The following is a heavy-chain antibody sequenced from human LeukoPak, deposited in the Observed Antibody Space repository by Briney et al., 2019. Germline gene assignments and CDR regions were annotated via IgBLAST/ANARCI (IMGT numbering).Heavy chain of an antibody. CDR2: IIPTFGTA. Sequence: ASVKVSCKASGGTFISYAISWVRQAPGQGLEWMGGIIPTFGTANYAQKFQGRVTITADESTSTAYMELSSLRSEDTAVYYCARDHELASEYYSTFDWGQGTLVTVSS. CDR3: ARDHELASEYYSTFD. CDR1: GGTFISYA. V-gene: IGHV1-69*13. D-gene: IGHD3-10*01. J-gene: IGHJ4*02.